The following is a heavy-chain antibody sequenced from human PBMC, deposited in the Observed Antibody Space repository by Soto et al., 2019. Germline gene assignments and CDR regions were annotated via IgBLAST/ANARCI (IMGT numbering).Heavy chain of an antibody. CDR1: GFTFSSYG. CDR3: AKDPGSSSWSNYYYYGMDV. V-gene: IGHV3-30*18. J-gene: IGHJ6*02. D-gene: IGHD6-13*01. Sequence: GGSLRLSCAASGFTFSSYGMHWVRQAPGRGLEWVAVISYDGSNKYYADSVKGRFTISRDNSKNTLYLQMNSLRAEDTAVYYCAKDPGSSSWSNYYYYGMDVWGQGTTVTVSS. CDR2: ISYDGSNK.